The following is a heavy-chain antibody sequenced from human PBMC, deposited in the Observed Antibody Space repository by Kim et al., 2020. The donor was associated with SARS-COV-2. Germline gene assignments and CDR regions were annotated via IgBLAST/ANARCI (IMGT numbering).Heavy chain of an antibody. Sequence: YSHASLKSRVTMSVDTSKNQFSLKLSSVTAADTAIYYCARRYSSGWFYDYWGQGTLVSVSS. V-gene: IGHV4-39*01. D-gene: IGHD6-19*01. CDR3: ARRYSSGWFYDY. J-gene: IGHJ4*02.